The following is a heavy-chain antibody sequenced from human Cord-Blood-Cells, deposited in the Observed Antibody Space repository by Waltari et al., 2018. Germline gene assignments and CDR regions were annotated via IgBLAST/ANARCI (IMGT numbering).Heavy chain of an antibody. Sequence: QVQLQESGPGLVKPSGTLSLTCAVSGGSISSSNWWSWVRQPPGKGLGWIGAIYNSGRPNYPPSLTVQSPISVTKSKTPFSLKLGSVTAAATAVYYCARDGGTIPGTSDNAFDIWGQGTMVTVSS. D-gene: IGHD1-20*01. CDR3: ARDGGTIPGTSDNAFDI. CDR1: GGSISSSNW. CDR2: IYNSGRP. J-gene: IGHJ3*02. V-gene: IGHV4-4*02.